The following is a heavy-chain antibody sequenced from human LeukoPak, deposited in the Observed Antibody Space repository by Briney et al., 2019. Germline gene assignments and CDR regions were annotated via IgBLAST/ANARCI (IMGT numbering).Heavy chain of an antibody. CDR3: ARVREVVVVPAAIAFDI. CDR1: GYTFTGYY. D-gene: IGHD2-2*01. V-gene: IGHV1-2*02. J-gene: IGHJ3*02. Sequence: ASVKVSCKASGYTFTGYYMHWVRQAPGQGLEWMGWINPNSGGTNYAQKFQGRVTMTTDTSTSTAYMELRSLRSDDTAVYYCARVREVVVVPAAIAFDIWGQGTMVTVSS. CDR2: INPNSGGT.